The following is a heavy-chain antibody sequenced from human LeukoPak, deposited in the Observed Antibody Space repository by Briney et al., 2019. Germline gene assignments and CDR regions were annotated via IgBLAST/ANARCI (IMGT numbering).Heavy chain of an antibody. Sequence: GGSLRLSCAASRFTFSNFWMNWVRQAPGKGQEWVANINQDGSEKYYVDSVKGRFTISRDNAKNSLYLQMNNLRGEDTAVYYCARGHYYDFDWGQGTLVTVSS. CDR2: INQDGSEK. CDR1: RFTFSNFW. J-gene: IGHJ4*02. V-gene: IGHV3-7*01. CDR3: ARGHYYDFD. D-gene: IGHD3-22*01.